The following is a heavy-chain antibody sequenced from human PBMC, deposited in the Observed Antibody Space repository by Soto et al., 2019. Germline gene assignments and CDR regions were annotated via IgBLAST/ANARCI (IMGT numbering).Heavy chain of an antibody. Sequence: GGSLRLSCAASGFTFSSYGMHWVRQAPGKGLEWVAVIWYDGSNKYYADSVKGRLTISRDNSKNTLYLQMNSLRAEDTAVYYCARGSEEGRGYSYGTLFDYWGQGTLVTVSS. CDR3: ARGSEEGRGYSYGTLFDY. CDR1: GFTFSSYG. D-gene: IGHD5-18*01. CDR2: IWYDGSNK. V-gene: IGHV3-33*01. J-gene: IGHJ4*02.